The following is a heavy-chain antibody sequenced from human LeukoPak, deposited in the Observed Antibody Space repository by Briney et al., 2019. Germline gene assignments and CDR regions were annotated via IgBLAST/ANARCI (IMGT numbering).Heavy chain of an antibody. Sequence: GGSLRLSCAASGFTFSSYWMSWVRQAPGKGLEWVANIKQDGSEKYYVDSVKGRFTISRDNAKSSLYLQMNSLRAEDTAVYYCVRPAAYCGGDCYWAFDYWGQGTLVTVSS. J-gene: IGHJ4*02. D-gene: IGHD2-21*01. CDR2: IKQDGSEK. V-gene: IGHV3-7*01. CDR3: VRPAAYCGGDCYWAFDY. CDR1: GFTFSSYW.